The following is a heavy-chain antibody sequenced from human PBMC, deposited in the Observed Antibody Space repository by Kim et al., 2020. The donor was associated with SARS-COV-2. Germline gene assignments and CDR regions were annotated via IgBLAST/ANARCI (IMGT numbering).Heavy chain of an antibody. CDR2: ST. CDR3: ARGVGHFDY. J-gene: IGHJ4*02. Sequence: STSHADSEKDRLTISRDSANNTLYLQMNSLRAEDTAVYYCARGVGHFDYWGQGTLVTVSS. V-gene: IGHV3-74*01.